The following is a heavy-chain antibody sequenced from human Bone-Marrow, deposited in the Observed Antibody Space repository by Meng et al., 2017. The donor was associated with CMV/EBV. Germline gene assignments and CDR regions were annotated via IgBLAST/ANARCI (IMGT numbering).Heavy chain of an antibody. D-gene: IGHD2-2*01. CDR3: ARAGVPAATDAFDI. Sequence: SVTLSLTCTVSGGSISGSSYYWGWIRHPPGKGLEWIGSIYYSGSTYYNLSLKSRVTISVDTSKNQFSLKLSSVTAADTAVYYCARAGVPAATDAFDIWGQGTRVTVSS. CDR1: GGSISGSSYY. J-gene: IGHJ3*02. V-gene: IGHV4-39*07. CDR2: IYYSGST.